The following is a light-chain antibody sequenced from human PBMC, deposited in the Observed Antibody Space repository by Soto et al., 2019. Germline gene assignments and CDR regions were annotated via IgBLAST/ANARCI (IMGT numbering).Light chain of an antibody. Sequence: EFVLTQYQSTLSLSQGERATLSCRASQSVSSYLAWYQQKPGQAPRLVIFDASNRANGVPARFGGSGSGTDFTLTINSLEPEDFAVYYCQQLNVWPLIPFCHGARLAIK. CDR2: DAS. J-gene: IGKJ5*01. V-gene: IGKV3-11*01. CDR1: QSVSSY. CDR3: QQLNVWPLIP.